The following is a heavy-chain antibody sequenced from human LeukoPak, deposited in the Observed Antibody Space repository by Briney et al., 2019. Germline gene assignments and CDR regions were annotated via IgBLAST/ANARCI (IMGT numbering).Heavy chain of an antibody. D-gene: IGHD6-13*01. CDR1: GYTFTGYY. V-gene: IGHV1-18*04. J-gene: IGHJ6*02. CDR2: ISAYNGNT. CDR3: ARFIAAAIDYYYYGMDV. Sequence: ASVKVSCKASGYTFTGYYMHWVRQAPGQGLEWMGWISAYNGNTNYAQKLQGRVTMTTDTSTSTAYMELRSLRSDDTAVYYCARFIAAAIDYYYYGMDVWGQGTTVTVSS.